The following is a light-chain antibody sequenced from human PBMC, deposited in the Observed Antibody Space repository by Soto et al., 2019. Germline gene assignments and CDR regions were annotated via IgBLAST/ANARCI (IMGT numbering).Light chain of an antibody. CDR3: QQYANLPPFT. V-gene: IGKV1-33*01. CDR2: DAS. Sequence: DIQMTQPPSSLSASVGDRVTITCQASQDISNYLNWYQQKPGKAPKLLIYDASNLETGVPSRFSGSGAGTDFTFTISNLQPEDIATYYCQQYANLPPFTFGQGTKL. J-gene: IGKJ2*01. CDR1: QDISNY.